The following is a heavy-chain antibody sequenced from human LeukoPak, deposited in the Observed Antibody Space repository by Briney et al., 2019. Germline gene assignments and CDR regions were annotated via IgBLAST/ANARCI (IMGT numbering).Heavy chain of an antibody. CDR1: GFTFSSYA. D-gene: IGHD3-10*01. CDR2: ISGSGGST. J-gene: IGHJ3*02. V-gene: IGHV3-23*01. CDR3: ANWGYGSGSDAFDI. Sequence: PGGSLRLSCAASGFTFSSYAMSWVRQAPAKGLEWVSAISGSGGSTYYADSVKGRFTISRDNSKNTLYLQMNSLRAEDTAVDYCANWGYGSGSDAFDIWGQGTMVTVSS.